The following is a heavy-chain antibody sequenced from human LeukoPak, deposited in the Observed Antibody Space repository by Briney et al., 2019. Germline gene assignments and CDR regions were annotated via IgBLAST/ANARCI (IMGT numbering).Heavy chain of an antibody. D-gene: IGHD3-16*01. V-gene: IGHV1-18*01. J-gene: IGHJ5*01. Sequence: ASVKVSCKASGYTFVIYGISWVRQAPGQGLEWMGWMSPNNGNTNYAQKFRGRVTMTTDTSTSTAYMELRSLRSDDTAVYYCARNPGGSRPFDSWGQGTLVTVSS. CDR3: ARNPGGSRPFDS. CDR2: MSPNNGNT. CDR1: GYTFVIYG.